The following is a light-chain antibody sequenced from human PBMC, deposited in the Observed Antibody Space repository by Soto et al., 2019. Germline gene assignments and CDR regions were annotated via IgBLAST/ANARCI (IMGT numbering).Light chain of an antibody. CDR1: QTTSGKY. J-gene: IGKJ5*01. Sequence: EIVLTQSPGTVSLSPGERATLSCRASQTTSGKYLAWYQQRPGLAPRLLVYGASRRATGIPDRFRGSGSGTEFTLTISGLEPEDFAVYFCQHYGSSPPVTFGQGTRLEI. CDR2: GAS. V-gene: IGKV3-20*01. CDR3: QHYGSSPPVT.